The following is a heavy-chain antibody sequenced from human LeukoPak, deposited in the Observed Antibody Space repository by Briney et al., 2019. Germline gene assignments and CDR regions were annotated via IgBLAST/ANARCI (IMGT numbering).Heavy chain of an antibody. CDR1: GYTFTSSG. J-gene: IGHJ5*02. Sequence: ASLKVSCKASGYTFTSSGISWVRQAPGQGLEWMGWINGHNDNTNYAQKFQGRVTITRNTSISTAYMELSSLRSEDTAVYYCARGTPYGDYNRREFDPWGQGTLVTVSS. CDR3: ARGTPYGDYNRREFDP. D-gene: IGHD4-17*01. V-gene: IGHV1-8*01. CDR2: INGHNDNT.